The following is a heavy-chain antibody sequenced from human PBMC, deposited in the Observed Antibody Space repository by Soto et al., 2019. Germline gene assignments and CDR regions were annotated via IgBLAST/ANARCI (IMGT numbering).Heavy chain of an antibody. CDR2: IWYDGSNK. CDR1: GFTFSSYG. CDR3: ARDIYCSSTSCYVGSYYYYGMDV. J-gene: IGHJ6*02. V-gene: IGHV3-33*01. D-gene: IGHD2-2*01. Sequence: GGSLRLSCAASGFTFSSYGMHWVRQAPGKGLEWVAVIWYDGSNKYYADSVKGRFTISRDNSKNTLYLQMNSLRAEDTAVYYCARDIYCSSTSCYVGSYYYYGMDVWGQGTTLTVSS.